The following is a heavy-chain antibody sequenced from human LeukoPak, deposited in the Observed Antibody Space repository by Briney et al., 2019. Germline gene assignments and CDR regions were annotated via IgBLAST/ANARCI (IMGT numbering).Heavy chain of an antibody. J-gene: IGHJ5*02. CDR1: GGSISSYY. CDR2: IYYSGST. D-gene: IGHD3-16*02. Sequence: AETLSLICTVSGGSISSYYWRWIRQPPGKGLEWMGYIYYSGSTNYNPSLKSRVTISVDTSKNQFSLKLSSVTAADTAVYYCARHLGSTMITFGGVIGTPWFDPWGQGTLVTVSS. V-gene: IGHV4-59*08. CDR3: ARHLGSTMITFGGVIGTPWFDP.